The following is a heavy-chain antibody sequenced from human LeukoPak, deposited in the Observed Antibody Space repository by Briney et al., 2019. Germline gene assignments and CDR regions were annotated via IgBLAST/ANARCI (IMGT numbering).Heavy chain of an antibody. J-gene: IGHJ4*02. CDR2: ISGSGGST. V-gene: IGHV3-23*01. CDR1: GFTFSSYA. Sequence: GGSLRLSCAASGFTFSSYAMSWVRQAPGEGLEWVSAISGSGGSTYYADSVKGRFTLYRDNSKNTLYLQMNSLRAEDTAVYYCAKALLTTVVNRPFDYWGQGTLVTVSS. D-gene: IGHD4-23*01. CDR3: AKALLTTVVNRPFDY.